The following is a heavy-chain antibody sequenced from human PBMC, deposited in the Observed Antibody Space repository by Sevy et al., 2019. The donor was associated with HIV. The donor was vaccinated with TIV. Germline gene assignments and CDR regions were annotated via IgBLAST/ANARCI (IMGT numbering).Heavy chain of an antibody. CDR2: IYYSGST. D-gene: IGHD1-26*01. CDR1: GGSISSYY. J-gene: IGHJ5*02. V-gene: IGHV4-59*01. Sequence: SLTCTVFGGSISSYYWNWIRQPPGKGLEWIGYIYYSGSTNYNPSLKSRVTISVDMSKNQFSLKLSSVTAADTAVYYCARESPLGVEWELSRPQNWFDPWGQRTLVTVSS. CDR3: ARESPLGVEWELSRPQNWFDP.